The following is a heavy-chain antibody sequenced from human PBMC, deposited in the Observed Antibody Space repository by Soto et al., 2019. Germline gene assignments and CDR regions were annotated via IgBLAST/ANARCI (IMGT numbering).Heavy chain of an antibody. CDR3: ARSVFHYDILTGFYPC. J-gene: IGHJ4*02. V-gene: IGHV4-31*03. CDR2: IYYSGST. D-gene: IGHD3-9*01. CDR1: GGSISSGGYY. Sequence: SETLSLTCTVSGGSISSGGYYWSWIRQHPGKGLEWIGYIYYSGSTYYNPSLKSRVTISVDTSKNQFSLKLSSVTAADTAVYYCARSVFHYDILTGFYPCWGQGTLVTVSS.